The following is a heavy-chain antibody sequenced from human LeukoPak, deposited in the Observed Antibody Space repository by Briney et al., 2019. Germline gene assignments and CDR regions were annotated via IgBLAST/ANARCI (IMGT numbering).Heavy chain of an antibody. J-gene: IGHJ3*02. V-gene: IGHV4-39*01. D-gene: IGHD3-9*01. CDR3: ARQPEYDILILAFDI. CDR2: IYYSGST. Sequence: SETLSFTCTVSGGSISSSSYYWGWIRQPPGKGLEWIGSIYYSGSTYYNPSLKSRVTISVDTSKTQFSLKLSSVTAADTAVFYFARQPEYDILILAFDIWGQGTMVTVSS. CDR1: GGSISSSSYY.